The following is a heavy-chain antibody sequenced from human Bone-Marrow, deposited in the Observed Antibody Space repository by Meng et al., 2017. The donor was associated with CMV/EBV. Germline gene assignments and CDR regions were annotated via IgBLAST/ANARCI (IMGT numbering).Heavy chain of an antibody. CDR1: GFTFSSHA. Sequence: GESLKISCAASGFTFSSHAMHWVRQAPGKGLEWVALISHDGINKYYADSVKGRFTISRDNSKNTLFLQMNSLRGEDTAVYYCAKDLSNPGPTHYYYYGMDVWGQGTTVTVSS. CDR3: AKDLSNPGPTHYYYYGMDV. V-gene: IGHV3-30-3*01. J-gene: IGHJ6*02. CDR2: ISHDGINK. D-gene: IGHD2/OR15-2a*01.